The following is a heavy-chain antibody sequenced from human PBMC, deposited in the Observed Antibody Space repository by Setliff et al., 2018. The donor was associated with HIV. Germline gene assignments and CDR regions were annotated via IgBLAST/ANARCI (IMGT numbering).Heavy chain of an antibody. CDR3: ARSTPSVGYISEH. D-gene: IGHD5-12*01. CDR1: GGSISSNNYN. V-gene: IGHV4-39*07. CDR2: IYYNGIT. Sequence: SETLSLTCTVSGGSISSNNYNWGWIRQPPGKGLEWIGSIYYNGITNYNPSLKSRVTVSVDTSKNQFSLKLSSVTAADAAVYYCARSTPSVGYISEHWGQGTLVTVSS. J-gene: IGHJ4*02.